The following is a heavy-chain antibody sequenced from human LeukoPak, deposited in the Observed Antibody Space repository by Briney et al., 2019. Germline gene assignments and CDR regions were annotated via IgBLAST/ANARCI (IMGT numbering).Heavy chain of an antibody. CDR1: GYTFTGYY. CDR3: ARDLRRYSGYDYGAFDI. J-gene: IGHJ3*02. V-gene: IGHV1-2*02. CDR2: INPNSGGT. Sequence: ASVKVSCKASGYTFTGYYMHWVRQAPGQGLEWMGWINPNSGGTSYAQKFQGRVTMTRDTSISTAYMELSRLRSDDTAVYYCARDLRRYSGYDYGAFDIWGQGTMVTVSS. D-gene: IGHD5-12*01.